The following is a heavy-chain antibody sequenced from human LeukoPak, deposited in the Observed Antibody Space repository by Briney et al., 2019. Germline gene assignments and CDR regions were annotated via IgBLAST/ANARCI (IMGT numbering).Heavy chain of an antibody. CDR3: VRESGYKGTIYYYYGMDV. J-gene: IGHJ6*04. Sequence: GRSLRLSCAASGFTFSSYGMHWVRQAPGKGLEWVAVIWYDGSNKYYADSVKGRFTISRDNSKNTLYLQMNSLRAEDTAVYYCVRESGYKGTIYYYYGMDVWGKGTTVTVSS. CDR1: GFTFSSYG. CDR2: IWYDGSNK. V-gene: IGHV3-33*01. D-gene: IGHD1-7*01.